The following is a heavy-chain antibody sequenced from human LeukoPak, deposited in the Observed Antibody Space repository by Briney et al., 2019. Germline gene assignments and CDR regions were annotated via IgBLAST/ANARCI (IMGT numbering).Heavy chain of an antibody. D-gene: IGHD2-2*01. V-gene: IGHV4-4*07. CDR3: ARGVVPAAYPGNWFDP. Sequence: PSEPLSLTCTVSGGSISSYYWSWIRQPAGKGLEWIGRIYTSGSTNYNPSLKSRVTMSVDTSKNQFSLRLSSVTAADTAVYYCARGVVPAAYPGNWFDPWGQGTLVTVSS. J-gene: IGHJ5*02. CDR2: IYTSGST. CDR1: GGSISSYY.